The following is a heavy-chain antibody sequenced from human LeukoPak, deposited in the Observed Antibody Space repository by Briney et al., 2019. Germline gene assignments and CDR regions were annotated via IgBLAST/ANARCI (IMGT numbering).Heavy chain of an antibody. CDR2: INPSGGST. D-gene: IGHD2-15*01. V-gene: IGHV1-46*01. Sequence: ASVKVSCKASGYSFSIYYMHWVRQAPGQGLEWGGIINPSGGSTTYEQKFQGRVTMTRDMSASTVYMELSSLRSEDTAVYYCARGQPSAATFYFDYWGQGTLVTVSS. CDR3: ARGQPSAATFYFDY. J-gene: IGHJ4*02. CDR1: GYSFSIYY.